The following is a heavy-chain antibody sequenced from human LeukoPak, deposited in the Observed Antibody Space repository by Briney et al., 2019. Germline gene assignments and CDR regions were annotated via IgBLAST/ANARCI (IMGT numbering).Heavy chain of an antibody. Sequence: GESLKISCKGSGYSFTSYWIAWVRQMPGKGLEWMGIIYPGDSDTRYSPSFQGQGTISADKFISTAYLQLSSLKASDTATYYCARRNGDGPFLYYGMDVWGQGTTVTVSS. V-gene: IGHV5-51*01. CDR3: ARRNGDGPFLYYGMDV. CDR2: IYPGDSDT. J-gene: IGHJ6*02. CDR1: GYSFTSYW. D-gene: IGHD2-8*01.